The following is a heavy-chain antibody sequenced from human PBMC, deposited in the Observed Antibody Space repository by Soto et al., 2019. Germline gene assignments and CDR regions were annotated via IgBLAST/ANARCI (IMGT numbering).Heavy chain of an antibody. CDR3: ARETTARFDP. D-gene: IGHD5-18*01. CDR1: VASISSGGYS. CDR2: IYPDGTS. Sequence: TLSLACTVSVASISSGGYSWSWLRRPPGKGLEWIGYIYPDGTSYYNQALKRRVTIAMDTSKNQFSLKLTSVTAADTAMYFCARETTARFDPWGQGTQVTVSS. V-gene: IGHV4-30-2*01. J-gene: IGHJ5*02.